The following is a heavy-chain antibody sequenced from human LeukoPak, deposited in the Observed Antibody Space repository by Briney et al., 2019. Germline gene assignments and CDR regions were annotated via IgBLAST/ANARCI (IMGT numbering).Heavy chain of an antibody. J-gene: IGHJ4*02. D-gene: IGHD3-10*01. V-gene: IGHV1-18*01. CDR3: AGPTYYYGSGTSGQLDY. Sequence: GASVKVSCKASGYTSTSYGISWVRQAPGQGLEWMGWISAYNGNTNYAQKLQGRVTMTTDTSTSTAYMELRSLRSDDTAVYYCAGPTYYYGSGTSGQLDYWGQGTLVTVSS. CDR1: GYTSTSYG. CDR2: ISAYNGNT.